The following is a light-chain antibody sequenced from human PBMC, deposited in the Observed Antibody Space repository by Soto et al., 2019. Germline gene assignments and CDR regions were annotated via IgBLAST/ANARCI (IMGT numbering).Light chain of an antibody. J-gene: IGKJ4*01. CDR3: HQLNNYPLT. CDR1: QGISSY. CDR2: AAS. V-gene: IGKV1-9*01. Sequence: DIQLTQSPSFLSASVGDRVTITCRASQGISSYVAWYQQKPEKAPNHLIYAASTLQSGVPSRFSGSGSGTEYTLTISSLQPEDFATYYCHQLNNYPLTFGGGTNVDIK.